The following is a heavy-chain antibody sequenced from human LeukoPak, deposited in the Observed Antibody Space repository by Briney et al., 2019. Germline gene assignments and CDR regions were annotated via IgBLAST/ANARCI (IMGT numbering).Heavy chain of an antibody. J-gene: IGHJ4*02. D-gene: IGHD2-2*01. V-gene: IGHV1-2*06. CDR3: ARVPDIYCPSTSCVDY. CDR2: LNPNSGGT. CDR1: GYAFTGFY. Sequence: ASVQVSCKASGYAFTGFYIHWVRHAPGQGLEWMGRLNPNSGGTIHAQKFQGRVTITRDTSISTAYMELSRLRSDDTAVYYCARVPDIYCPSTSCVDYWGQGTLVTVSS.